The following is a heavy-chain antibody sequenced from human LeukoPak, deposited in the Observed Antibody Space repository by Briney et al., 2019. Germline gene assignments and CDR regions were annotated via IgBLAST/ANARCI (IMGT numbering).Heavy chain of an antibody. J-gene: IGHJ3*02. V-gene: IGHV1-69*13. D-gene: IGHD4-23*01. CDR3: AXIXXXXGNFEEKAFDI. CDR1: GGTFSSYA. CDR2: IIPIFGTA. Sequence: SVKVSCKASGGTFSSYAISWVRQAPGQGLEWMGGIIPIFGTANYAQKFQGRVTITADESTSTAYMELSSLRSEDTAGYYCAXIXXXXGNFEEKAFDIWGQGTMVTVSS.